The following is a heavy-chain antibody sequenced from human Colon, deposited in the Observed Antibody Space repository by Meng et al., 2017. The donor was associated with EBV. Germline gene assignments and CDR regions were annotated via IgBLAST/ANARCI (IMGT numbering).Heavy chain of an antibody. CDR2: IDHSGST. J-gene: IGHJ4*02. CDR1: GGSISSVYW. V-gene: IGHV4-4*02. D-gene: IGHD5-18*01. CDR3: ARGGYYSFDY. Sequence: QVQLQESGPGLVTPSDTLSLTCAGSGGSISSVYWWTWVRQSPGKGLEWIGEIDHSGSTNYNPSLKSRVTISVDKSKNQFSLKLTSVTAADTAVYYCARGGYYSFDYWGQRTLVTVSS.